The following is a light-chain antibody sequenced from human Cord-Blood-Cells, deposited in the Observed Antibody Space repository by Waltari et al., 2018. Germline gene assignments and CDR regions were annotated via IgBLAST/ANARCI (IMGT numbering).Light chain of an antibody. CDR3: QSYDSSLSGSV. CDR2: GNS. J-gene: IGLJ2*01. CDR1: IANTGAGYD. Sequence: QSVLPQPPSVSGAPGPRAPIPCTRSIANTGAGYDVHWYQQLPGTAPKLLIYGNSNRPSGVPDRFSGSKSGTSASLAITGLQAEDEADYYCQSYDSSLSGSVFGGGTKLTVL. V-gene: IGLV1-40*01.